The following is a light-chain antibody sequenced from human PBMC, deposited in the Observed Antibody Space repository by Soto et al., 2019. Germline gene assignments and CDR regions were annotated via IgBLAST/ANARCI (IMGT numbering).Light chain of an antibody. Sequence: DIQMTQSPSSLSASVGDRVTITCRASQSISSYLNWYRQRPGKAPELLIYFASSLRSGVPSRFSGSGSGTDFTLTISSLQPEDFATYYCQQSHSISYTFGGGTKVEIK. CDR2: FAS. J-gene: IGKJ4*01. CDR3: QQSHSISYT. V-gene: IGKV1-39*01. CDR1: QSISSY.